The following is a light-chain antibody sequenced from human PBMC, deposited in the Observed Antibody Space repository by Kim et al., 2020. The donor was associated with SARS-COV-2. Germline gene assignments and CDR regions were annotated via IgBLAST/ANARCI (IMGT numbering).Light chain of an antibody. CDR1: QSVSTY. J-gene: IGKJ4*01. Sequence: ETVLTQSPATLSLSPGERATLSCRASQSVSTYLAWYQQYPGQAPRLLIYDASNRATGIPARFSGSGSGTDFTLTISSLEPEDFAVYYCQQRKNWPLTFGGGTKVEIK. CDR3: QQRKNWPLT. CDR2: DAS. V-gene: IGKV3-11*01.